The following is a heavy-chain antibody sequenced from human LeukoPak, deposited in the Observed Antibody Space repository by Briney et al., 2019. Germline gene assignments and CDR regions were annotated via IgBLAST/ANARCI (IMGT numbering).Heavy chain of an antibody. J-gene: IGHJ4*02. CDR1: GLTFSDYS. V-gene: IGHV3-21*01. D-gene: IGHD6-19*01. Sequence: GGSLRLSCVASGLTFSDYSMTWVRQAPGKGLEWVSSITSPVGRMYYADSLKGRITISRDNARSTLYLQMNSLRAEDTAVYYCATDGRSSGWYGFDYWGQGILVTVSS. CDR2: ITSPVGRM. CDR3: ATDGRSSGWYGFDY.